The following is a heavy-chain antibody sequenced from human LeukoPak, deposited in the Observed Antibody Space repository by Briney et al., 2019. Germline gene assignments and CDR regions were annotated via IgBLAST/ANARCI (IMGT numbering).Heavy chain of an antibody. Sequence: ASVKVSCKASGYTLTGYYMHWVRQAPGQGLEWMGWINPNSGGTNYAQKFQGRVTMTRDTSISTAYMELSRLRSDDTAVYYCARAVANTDPYYYYYGMDVWGQGTTVTVSS. CDR2: INPNSGGT. V-gene: IGHV1-2*02. J-gene: IGHJ6*02. CDR3: ARAVANTDPYYYYYGMDV. D-gene: IGHD6-19*01. CDR1: GYTLTGYY.